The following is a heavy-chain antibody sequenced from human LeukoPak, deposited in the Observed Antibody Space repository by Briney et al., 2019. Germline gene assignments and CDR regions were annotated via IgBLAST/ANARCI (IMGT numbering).Heavy chain of an antibody. J-gene: IGHJ4*02. CDR2: LIPIFGTA. V-gene: IGHV1-69*05. Sequence: SLKVSCKASGGTSSSYAISRVRQAPGQPLGWMGGLIPIFGTANYAQKFQGRVTITTDESTSTAYMELSSLRSEDTAVYYCARKGGYSGYDYFYFDYWGQGTLVTVSS. D-gene: IGHD5-12*01. CDR1: GGTSSSYA. CDR3: ARKGGYSGYDYFYFDY.